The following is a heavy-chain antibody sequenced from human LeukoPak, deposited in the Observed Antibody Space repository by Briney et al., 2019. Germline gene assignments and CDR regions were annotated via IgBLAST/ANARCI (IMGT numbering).Heavy chain of an antibody. V-gene: IGHV4-59*11. J-gene: IGHJ6*02. CDR3: AISGIDYDMDV. CDR2: IHYSGRP. Sequence: SETLSLTCTVSGGSISGHYWTWIRQPPGKGLEWIGQIHYSGRPDYNPSLKSRVTISVDTSKNQLSLKVTSVTGADTAVYYRAISGIDYDMDVTGQGTTVSVSS. CDR1: GGSISGHY. D-gene: IGHD6-13*01.